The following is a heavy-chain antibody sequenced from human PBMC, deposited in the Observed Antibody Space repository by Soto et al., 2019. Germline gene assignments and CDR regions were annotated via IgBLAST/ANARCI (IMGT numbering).Heavy chain of an antibody. J-gene: IGHJ4*02. CDR1: GGSISSGGYY. CDR3: ARGDYYDSSGYEY. D-gene: IGHD3-22*01. CDR2: IYYSGST. Sequence: SETLSLTCTVSGGSISSGGYYWSWIRQHPGKGLEWIGYIYYSGSTYYNPSLKSRVTISVDTSKNQFSLKLSSVTAADTAVYYCARGDYYDSSGYEYWGQGTLVTVSS. V-gene: IGHV4-31*03.